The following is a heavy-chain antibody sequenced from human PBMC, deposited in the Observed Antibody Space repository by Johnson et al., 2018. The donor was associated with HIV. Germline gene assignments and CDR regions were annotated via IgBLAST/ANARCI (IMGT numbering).Heavy chain of an antibody. CDR1: GFTVSRNY. V-gene: IGHV3-53*01. J-gene: IGHJ3*01. D-gene: IGHD6-13*01. CDR2: IYSDDMT. CDR3: ARETRSAAAGHGAFDV. Sequence: VQLVESGGGLIQSGGSLRLSCAASGFTVSRNYMSWVRQAPGKGLEWVSVIYSDDMTYYADSVKGRFTISRVNSKNKLYLQMNSLRAEDTAVYYCARETRSAAAGHGAFDVWGQGTMVTVSS.